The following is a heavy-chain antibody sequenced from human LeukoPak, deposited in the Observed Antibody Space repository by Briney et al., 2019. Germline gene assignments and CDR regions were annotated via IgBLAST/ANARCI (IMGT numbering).Heavy chain of an antibody. CDR3: ARPLQPYDSSAQRGGFDI. D-gene: IGHD3-22*01. CDR1: GFAFSAYS. V-gene: IGHV3-48*01. J-gene: IGHJ3*02. Sequence: GGSLRLSCAASGFAFSAYSMHWVRQAPGKGLEWISSISSSTRTTHYADSVKGRFTISRDNAKNSLYLQMSSLRSEDTAVYYCARPLQPYDSSAQRGGFDIWGQGTMVTVSS. CDR2: ISSSTRTT.